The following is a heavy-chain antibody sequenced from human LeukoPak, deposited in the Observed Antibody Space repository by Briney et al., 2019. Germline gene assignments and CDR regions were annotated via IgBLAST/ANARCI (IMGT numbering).Heavy chain of an antibody. CDR3: AELGITVIGGV. D-gene: IGHD3-10*02. Sequence: GGSLRLSCAASGFSFSSYEMNWVRQAPGKGLEWVSYISSSGSTIYYADSVKGRFTISRDNAKNSLYLQMNSLRAEDTAVYYCAELGITVIGGVWGKGTTVTISS. V-gene: IGHV3-48*03. J-gene: IGHJ6*04. CDR1: GFSFSSYE. CDR2: ISSSGSTI.